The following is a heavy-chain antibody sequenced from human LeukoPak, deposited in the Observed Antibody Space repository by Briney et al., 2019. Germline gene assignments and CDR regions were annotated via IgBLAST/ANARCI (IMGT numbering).Heavy chain of an antibody. J-gene: IGHJ6*03. CDR2: IYYSGST. CDR1: GGSISSSDNY. Sequence: SETLSLTCTVSGGSISSSDNYWGWIRQPPGKGLEWIGSIYYSGSTYYNPSLKSRVTISVDTSKNQFSLKLSSVTAADTAVYYCGRQTRTDYYDSCDYCLYLYCMDVWGKGTMVTVSS. CDR3: GRQTRTDYYDSCDYCLYLYCMDV. D-gene: IGHD3-22*01. V-gene: IGHV4-39*01.